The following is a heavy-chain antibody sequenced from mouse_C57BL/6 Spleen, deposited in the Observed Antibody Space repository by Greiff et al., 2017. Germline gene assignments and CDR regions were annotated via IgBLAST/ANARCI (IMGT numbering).Heavy chain of an antibody. CDR2: INYDGSST. J-gene: IGHJ1*03. D-gene: IGHD1-1*01. Sequence: EVMLVESEGGLVQPGSSMKLSCTASGFTFSDYYMAWVRQVPEKGLEWVANINYDGSSTYYLDSLKSRFIISRDNAKNILYLQMSSLKSEDTATYYCAREGNYYGSSYVSYWYFDVWGTGTTVTVSS. CDR1: GFTFSDYY. V-gene: IGHV5-16*01. CDR3: AREGNYYGSSYVSYWYFDV.